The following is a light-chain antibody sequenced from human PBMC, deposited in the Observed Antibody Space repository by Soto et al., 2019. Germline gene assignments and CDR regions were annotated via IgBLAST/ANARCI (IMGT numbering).Light chain of an antibody. CDR3: QQYSSSPPEFT. Sequence: EIVLTQSPGTLSLSPGERATLSCRASQSISSSYLAWYQQRPGQAPRLLIFGASYRATGIPDRFSGSGSGTDCTLTISRREPEDVAVYYCQQYSSSPPEFTFGPGTRVDSK. CDR2: GAS. CDR1: QSISSSY. V-gene: IGKV3-20*01. J-gene: IGKJ3*01.